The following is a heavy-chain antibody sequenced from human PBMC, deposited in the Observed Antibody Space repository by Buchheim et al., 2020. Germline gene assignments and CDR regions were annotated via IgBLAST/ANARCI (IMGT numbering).Heavy chain of an antibody. Sequence: QVQLVQSGAEVKKPGSSVKVSCKASGGTFSSYAISWVRQAPGQGLEWMGWIIPIFGTANYAQKFQGRVTITADKSTSTAYMELSSLRSEDKAVYYCARARVGTVVVMGYYDYGMDVWGQGT. CDR3: ARARVGTVVVMGYYDYGMDV. D-gene: IGHD3-22*01. CDR1: GGTFSSYA. V-gene: IGHV1-69*06. CDR2: IIPIFGTA. J-gene: IGHJ6*01.